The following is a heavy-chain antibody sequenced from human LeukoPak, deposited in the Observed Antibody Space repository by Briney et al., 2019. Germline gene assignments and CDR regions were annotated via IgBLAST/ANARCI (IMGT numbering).Heavy chain of an antibody. CDR2: TYYRSKWNN. CDR1: GDSVSSNSAA. CDR3: AKEGLRDPYNWLDP. D-gene: IGHD5-12*01. V-gene: IGHV6-1*01. J-gene: IGHJ5*02. Sequence: SQTLSLTCAISGDSVSSNSAAWNWIRQSPSRGLEWLGRTYYRSKWNNDYAVSVKSRITINPDTSKNQFSLQLNSVTPEDTAVYYCAKEGLRDPYNWLDPWGQGTLVTVSS.